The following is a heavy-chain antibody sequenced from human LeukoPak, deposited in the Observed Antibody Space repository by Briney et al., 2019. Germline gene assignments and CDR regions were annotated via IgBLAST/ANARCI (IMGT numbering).Heavy chain of an antibody. D-gene: IGHD2-2*01. V-gene: IGHV3-30-3*01. J-gene: IGHJ3*02. CDR1: GFTFSSYT. Sequence: GGSLRLSCAASGFTFSSYTMSWVRQAPGKGLEWVAVISYDGSNKYYADSVKGRFTISRDNAKNSLYLQMNSLRAEDTAVYYCARGPSRVVVPAVDDAFDIWGQGTMVTVSS. CDR3: ARGPSRVVVPAVDDAFDI. CDR2: ISYDGSNK.